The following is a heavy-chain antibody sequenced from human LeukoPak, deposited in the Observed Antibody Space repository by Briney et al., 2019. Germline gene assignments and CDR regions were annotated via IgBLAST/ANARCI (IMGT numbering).Heavy chain of an antibody. Sequence: SETLSLTCTVSGYSISSGYYWGWIRQPPGKGLEWIGEINHSGSTNYNPSLKSRVTISVDTSKNQFSLKLSSVTAADTAVYYCARVLRYFDWLPTYYFDYWGQGTLVTVSS. CDR3: ARVLRYFDWLPTYYFDY. CDR2: INHSGST. V-gene: IGHV4-38-2*02. J-gene: IGHJ4*02. D-gene: IGHD3-9*01. CDR1: GYSISSGYY.